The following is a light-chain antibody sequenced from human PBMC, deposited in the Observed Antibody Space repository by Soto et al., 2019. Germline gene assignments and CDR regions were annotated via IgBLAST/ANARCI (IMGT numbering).Light chain of an antibody. Sequence: EIVMTQSPATLSVSPGERVVLSCRATQTVTNKLAWYQQKPGQAPRLHIYDASIRATGIPARFSGSGSGTEFTLTISSLQSEDFVLYYCQQYNSWPVTFGGGTKVEIK. J-gene: IGKJ4*01. CDR2: DAS. V-gene: IGKV3-15*01. CDR3: QQYNSWPVT. CDR1: QTVTNK.